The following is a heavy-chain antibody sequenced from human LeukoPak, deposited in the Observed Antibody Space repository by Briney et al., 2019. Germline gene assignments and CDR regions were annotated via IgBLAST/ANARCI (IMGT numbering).Heavy chain of an antibody. D-gene: IGHD5-24*01. J-gene: IGHJ4*02. CDR2: IIPIFGTA. Sequence: EASAKLSCKASGGTFSSYAISWVRQAPGQGLEWMGGIIPIFGTANYAQKFQGRVTITADESTSTAYMELSSLRSEDTAVYYCASSSRDGYNLGIDYWGQGTLVTVSS. CDR3: ASSSRDGYNLGIDY. V-gene: IGHV1-69*13. CDR1: GGTFSSYA.